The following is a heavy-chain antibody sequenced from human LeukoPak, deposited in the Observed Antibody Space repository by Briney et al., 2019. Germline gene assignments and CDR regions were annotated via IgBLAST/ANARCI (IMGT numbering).Heavy chain of an antibody. CDR3: ARDGRYYYDSSGYYSPYFDY. D-gene: IGHD3-22*01. Sequence: GASVKVSCKASSYTFTSYGISWVRQAPGQGLEWMGWISGYNGNTNYAQNLQGRVTMTTDTSTSTAYMELRSLRSDDTAVYYCARDGRYYYDSSGYYSPYFDYWGQGTLVTVSS. V-gene: IGHV1-18*01. CDR2: ISGYNGNT. CDR1: SYTFTSYG. J-gene: IGHJ4*02.